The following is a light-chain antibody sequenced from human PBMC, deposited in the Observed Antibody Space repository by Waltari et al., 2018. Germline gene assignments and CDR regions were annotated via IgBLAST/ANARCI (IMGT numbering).Light chain of an antibody. CDR1: SSDVGNYNY. V-gene: IGLV2-11*01. J-gene: IGLJ2*01. Sequence: QSALTQPRSVSGSPGQSVTISCTGTSSDVGNYNYVSWYQQHPGKAPKLLIFDVTKRPSGVPDRFSGSKSVNTASLTISGLQTDDEADYYCCSYAGSYTLIFGGGTKVTVL. CDR2: DVT. CDR3: CSYAGSYTLI.